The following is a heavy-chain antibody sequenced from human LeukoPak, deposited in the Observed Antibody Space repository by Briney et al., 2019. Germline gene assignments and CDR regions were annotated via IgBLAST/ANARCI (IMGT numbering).Heavy chain of an antibody. V-gene: IGHV4-31*03. CDR3: SRGEEEGSDSYYEF. J-gene: IGHJ4*02. D-gene: IGHD3-10*01. CDR2: IYYSGST. Sequence: PQTRSPASILDLDSLATIGDECDWIRQHPGKGLEWIGYIYYSGSTYYNPSLKSRVTMSVDTSKNQFSLKLSSVTAADTAVYYCSRGEEEGSDSYYEFWGQGTLVTVSS. CDR1: LDSLATIGDE.